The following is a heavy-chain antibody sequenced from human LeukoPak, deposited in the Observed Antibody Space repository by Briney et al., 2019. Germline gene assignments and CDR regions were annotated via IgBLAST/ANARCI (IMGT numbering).Heavy chain of an antibody. D-gene: IGHD6-19*01. CDR3: ARHEIIAVAGPVEADAFDI. J-gene: IGHJ3*02. CDR2: IYYSGST. Sequence: PSETLSLTCTVSGGSLSSSSYYWGWIRQPPGTGLEWIGSIYYSGSTYYNPSLKSRVTISVDTSKNQFSLKLSSVTAADTAVYYCARHEIIAVAGPVEADAFDIWGQGTMVTVSS. CDR1: GGSLSSSSYY. V-gene: IGHV4-39*01.